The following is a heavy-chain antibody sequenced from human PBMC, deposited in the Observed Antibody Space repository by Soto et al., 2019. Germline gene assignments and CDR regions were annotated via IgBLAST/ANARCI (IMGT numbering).Heavy chain of an antibody. V-gene: IGHV4-59*01. CDR1: GGSISSYY. D-gene: IGHD2-21*01. CDR3: ACAPGDYEYYYYYMDV. Sequence: SETLSLTCTVSGGSISSYYWSWIRQPPGKGLERIGYIYYSGSTNYNPSLKSRVTISVDTSKSQFSLKLSSVTAPDTAVYYCACAPGDYEYYYYYMDVWGKGTMVTVSS. CDR2: IYYSGST. J-gene: IGHJ6*03.